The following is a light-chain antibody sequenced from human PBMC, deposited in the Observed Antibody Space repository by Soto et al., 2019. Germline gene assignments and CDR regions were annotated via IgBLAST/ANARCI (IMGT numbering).Light chain of an antibody. V-gene: IGKV3-15*01. J-gene: IGKJ1*01. CDR2: GAS. CDR1: QSVSSN. Sequence: EIVMTQSPATLSVSPGERATLSCRASQSVSSNLAWYQQKPGQAPRLLIYGASTRATGIPARFSGSGSGTEFTLPISSLQSEDFAVYYCQQYNNWPQTFGQGTKVE. CDR3: QQYNNWPQT.